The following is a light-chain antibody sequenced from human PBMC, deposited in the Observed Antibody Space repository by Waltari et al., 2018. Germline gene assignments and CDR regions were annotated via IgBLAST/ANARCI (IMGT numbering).Light chain of an antibody. CDR3: SSFTSDSTWV. Sequence: PASFSGSPGTATPLSCPGTTLAVGALPFFPWYQHHPGKAPKLIIYDVNSRPSGVSNRFSGSKSGNTASLTISELQAEDEADYYCSSFTSDSTWVFGAGTKLTVL. CDR1: TLAVGALPF. V-gene: IGLV2-14*03. CDR2: DVN. J-gene: IGLJ2*01.